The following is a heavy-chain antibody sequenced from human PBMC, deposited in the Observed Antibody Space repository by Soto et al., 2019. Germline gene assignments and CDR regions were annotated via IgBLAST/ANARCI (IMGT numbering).Heavy chain of an antibody. CDR3: TTDTNMIVVVNYGMDV. CDR1: GFTFSNAW. D-gene: IGHD3-22*01. V-gene: IGHV3-15*07. CDR2: IKSKTDGGTT. Sequence: EVQLVESGGGLVKPGGSLRLSCAASGFTFSNAWMNWVRQAPGKGLEWVGRIKSKTDGGTTDYAAPVKGRFTISRDDSKNTLYLQMNSLKTEDTAVYYCTTDTNMIVVVNYGMDVWGQGTTVTVSS. J-gene: IGHJ6*02.